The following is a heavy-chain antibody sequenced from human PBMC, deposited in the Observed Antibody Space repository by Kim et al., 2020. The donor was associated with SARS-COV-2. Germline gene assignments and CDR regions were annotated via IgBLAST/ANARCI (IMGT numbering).Heavy chain of an antibody. D-gene: IGHD2-2*01. J-gene: IGHJ6*02. V-gene: IGHV4-39*01. Sequence: SETLSLTCTVSGGSISSSSYYWGWIRQPPGKGLEWIGSIYYSGSTYYNPSLKSRVTISVDTSKNQFSLKLSSVTAADTAVYYCARNILVVPAATPYYYYYGMDVWGQGTTVTVSS. CDR2: IYYSGST. CDR1: GGSISSSSYY. CDR3: ARNILVVPAATPYYYYYGMDV.